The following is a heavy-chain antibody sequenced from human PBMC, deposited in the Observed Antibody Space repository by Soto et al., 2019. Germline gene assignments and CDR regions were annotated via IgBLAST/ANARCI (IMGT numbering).Heavy chain of an antibody. D-gene: IGHD3-3*01. CDR1: GGSVSSGSYY. J-gene: IGHJ6*02. Sequence: PSETLSLTCTVSGGSVSSGSYYWSWIRQPPGKRMERIGYIYYSGSTNYNPSLKSQATISLNTSKNQITLKLSSVTTTDTAVYYCARDQLRPHPSGYYYYGMDFWGQGTTVTVSS. CDR3: ARDQLRPHPSGYYYYGMDF. V-gene: IGHV4-61*01. CDR2: IYYSGST.